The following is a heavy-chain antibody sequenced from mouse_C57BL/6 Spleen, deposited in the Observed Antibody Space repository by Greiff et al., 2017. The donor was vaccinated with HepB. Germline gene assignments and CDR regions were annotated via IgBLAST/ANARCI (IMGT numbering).Heavy chain of an antibody. Sequence: EVKVVESGGGLVKPGGSLKLSCAASGFTFSDYGMHWVRQAPEKGLEWVAYISRGSSTIYYADTVKGRFTISRDNAKNTLFLQMTSLRSENTAMYYCARGYFAMDYWGQGTSVTVSS. J-gene: IGHJ4*01. CDR2: ISRGSSTI. CDR1: GFTFSDYG. CDR3: ARGYFAMDY. V-gene: IGHV5-17*01.